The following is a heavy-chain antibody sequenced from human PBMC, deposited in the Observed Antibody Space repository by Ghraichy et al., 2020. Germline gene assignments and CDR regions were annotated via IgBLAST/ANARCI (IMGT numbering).Heavy chain of an antibody. J-gene: IGHJ6*02. CDR3: ARDPPSGYYYDSSGYYGPIYYYYGMDV. V-gene: IGHV1-69*13. CDR1: GGTFSSYA. D-gene: IGHD3-22*01. Sequence: SVKVSCKASGGTFSSYAISWVRQAPGQGLEWMGGIIPIFGTANYAQKFQGRVTITADESTSTAYMELSSLRSEDTAVYYCARDPPSGYYYDSSGYYGPIYYYYGMDVWGQGTTVTVSS. CDR2: IIPIFGTA.